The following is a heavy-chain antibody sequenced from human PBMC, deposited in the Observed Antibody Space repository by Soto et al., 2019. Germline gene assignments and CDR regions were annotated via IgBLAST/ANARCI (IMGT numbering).Heavy chain of an antibody. CDR3: AKVEVDGGPTVGHVPAAMRGASGWFDP. J-gene: IGHJ5*02. V-gene: IGHV3-23*01. Sequence: GGSLRLSCAASGFTFSSYAMSWVRQAPGKGLEWVSAISGSGGSTYYADSVKGRFTISRDNSKNTLYLQMNSLRAEDTAVYYCAKVEVDGGPTVGHVPAAMRGASGWFDPWGQGTLVTVSS. D-gene: IGHD2-2*01. CDR1: GFTFSSYA. CDR2: ISGSGGST.